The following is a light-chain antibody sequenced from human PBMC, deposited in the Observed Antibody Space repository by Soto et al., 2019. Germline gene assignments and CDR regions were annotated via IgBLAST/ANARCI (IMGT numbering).Light chain of an antibody. V-gene: IGKV3-20*01. CDR3: QHYGSSPLIT. Sequence: EIVLTQSPGTLSLSPGQRATLSCGASQRLSASDIAWYQQKPGQAPKFLIYGVSSRATGIPDRFSGSGSGTDFTLTISRLEPEDFAVYHCQHYGSSPLITFGQGTRLE. CDR2: GVS. J-gene: IGKJ5*01. CDR1: QRLSASD.